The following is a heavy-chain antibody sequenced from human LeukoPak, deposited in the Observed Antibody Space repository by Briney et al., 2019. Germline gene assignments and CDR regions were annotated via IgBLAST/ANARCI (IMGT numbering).Heavy chain of an antibody. CDR2: IFRGGGT. J-gene: IGHJ4*02. D-gene: IGHD3-10*01. CDR1: GFTVSSNY. CDR3: ASSVYYGSGSYYNFDY. V-gene: IGHV3-66*01. Sequence: GGSLRLSCAASGFTVSSNYMNWVRQAPGKGLEWVSVIFRGGGTYYPDSVKGRFTISRDNTKNALYLQLNSLRAEDTAVYYCASSVYYGSGSYYNFDYWGQGTLVTVSS.